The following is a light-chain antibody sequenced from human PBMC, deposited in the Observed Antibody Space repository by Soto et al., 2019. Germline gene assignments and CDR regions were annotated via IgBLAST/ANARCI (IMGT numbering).Light chain of an antibody. CDR1: SSDVGGYNY. J-gene: IGLJ1*01. CDR3: SSYTSSSTLYV. Sequence: QSVLTQPASVSGSPGQSITISCTGTSSDVGGYNYVSWYQQHPGKAPKLMIYEVSNRPSGVSNRFSGSKSGNTASLTISGLQAEDEADYYCSSYTSSSTLYVFRTGTRPPX. CDR2: EVS. V-gene: IGLV2-14*01.